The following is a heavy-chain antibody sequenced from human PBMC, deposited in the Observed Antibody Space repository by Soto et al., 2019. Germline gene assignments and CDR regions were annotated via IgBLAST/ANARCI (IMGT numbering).Heavy chain of an antibody. CDR3: ARTSAAGKYYYGMDV. Sequence: KVPCKASGYSFTSHWIGWVRQMPGKGLEWMGIIYPGDSDTRYSPSFQGQVTISADKSISTAYLQWSSLKASDTAMYYCARTSAAGKYYYGMDVWGQGTTVTVSS. J-gene: IGHJ6*02. D-gene: IGHD6-13*01. CDR2: IYPGDSDT. CDR1: GYSFTSHW. V-gene: IGHV5-51*01.